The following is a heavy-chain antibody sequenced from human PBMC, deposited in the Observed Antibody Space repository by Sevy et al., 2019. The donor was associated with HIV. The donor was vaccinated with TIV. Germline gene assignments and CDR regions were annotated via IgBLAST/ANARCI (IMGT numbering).Heavy chain of an antibody. CDR1: GFTFSDYY. D-gene: IGHD6-13*01. J-gene: IGHJ6*02. V-gene: IGHV3-11*01. CDR2: LSSSGSTI. CDR3: ARGGIAAADPTYYYYYGMDV. Sequence: GGSLRLTCAASGFTFSDYYMSWIRQAPGKGLEWVSYLSSSGSTIYYADSVKGRFTISRDNAKNSLYLQMNSLRAEDTTVYYCARGGIAAADPTYYYYYGMDVWGQGTTVTVSS.